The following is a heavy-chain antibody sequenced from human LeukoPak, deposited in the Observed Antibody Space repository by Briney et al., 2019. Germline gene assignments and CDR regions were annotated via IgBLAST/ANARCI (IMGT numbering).Heavy chain of an antibody. CDR2: IYYSGST. J-gene: IGHJ4*02. CDR3: ARAKRYSGAYFDY. Sequence: SETLSLTCTVSGDSISNYYWGWIRQPPGKGLEWIGYIYYSGSTNYNPSLKSRVTISVDTSKNQFSLKLTSVTAADTALYYCARAKRYSGAYFDYWGQGTLVTVSS. V-gene: IGHV4-59*01. D-gene: IGHD1-26*01. CDR1: GDSISNYY.